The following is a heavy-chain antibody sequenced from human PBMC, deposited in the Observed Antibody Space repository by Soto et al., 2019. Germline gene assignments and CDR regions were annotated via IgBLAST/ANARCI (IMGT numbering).Heavy chain of an antibody. CDR3: ARDCSGGSCYPVIGGTVYYYGMDV. CDR2: ISAYNGNT. CDR1: GYTFTSYG. J-gene: IGHJ6*02. V-gene: IGHV1-18*01. D-gene: IGHD2-15*01. Sequence: GASVKVSCKASGYTFTSYGISWVRQTLGQGLEWMGWISAYNGNTNYAQKLQGSVTMTTDTSTSTAYMELRSLRSDDTAVYYCARDCSGGSCYPVIGGTVYYYGMDVWGQGTTVTVSS.